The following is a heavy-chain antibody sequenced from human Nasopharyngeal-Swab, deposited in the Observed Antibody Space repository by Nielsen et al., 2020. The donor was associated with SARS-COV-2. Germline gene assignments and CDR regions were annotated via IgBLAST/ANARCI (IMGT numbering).Heavy chain of an antibody. V-gene: IGHV4-34*01. J-gene: IGHJ6*02. CDR2: INPSGST. CDR3: ARGRRERAPRYYYYGMDV. CDR1: GGAFSGFY. D-gene: IGHD1-1*01. Sequence: SETLSLTCAVYGGAFSGFYWSWIRQSPGEGLEWIGEINPSGSTDYNPSLKSRVTLSVDTSKNQVFLNFRSVTAADTALYYCARGRRERAPRYYYYGMDVWGQGTTVTVS.